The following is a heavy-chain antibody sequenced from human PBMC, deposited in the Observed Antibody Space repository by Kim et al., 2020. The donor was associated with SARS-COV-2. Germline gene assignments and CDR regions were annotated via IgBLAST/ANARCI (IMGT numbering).Heavy chain of an antibody. Sequence: GGSLRLSCSASGFTFSSYAMHWVRQAPGKGLEYVSAISSNGGSTYYADSVKGRFTISRDNSKNTLYLQMSSLRAEDTAVYYCVKDRRGVGSGSYYPNPPRFYYYYGMDVWGQGTTVTVSS. CDR3: VKDRRGVGSGSYYPNPPRFYYYYGMDV. V-gene: IGHV3-64D*06. J-gene: IGHJ6*02. CDR1: GFTFSSYA. D-gene: IGHD3-10*01. CDR2: ISSNGGST.